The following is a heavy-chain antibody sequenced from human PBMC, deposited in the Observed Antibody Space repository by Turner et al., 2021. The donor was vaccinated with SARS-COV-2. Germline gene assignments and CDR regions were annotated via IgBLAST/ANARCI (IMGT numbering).Heavy chain of an antibody. CDR3: ARHSPELRGDYFDY. J-gene: IGHJ4*02. CDR2: IYYSEST. Sequence: QLQMQESGPGLVKPSETPSPTCTASGGSISSSSYYWGWFRQPPGKGLELIGSIYYSESTYYNPSLKSRVTISVNTSKNQFSLRLSAVTAADSAVYYCARHSPELRGDYFDYWGQGTLVTVSS. D-gene: IGHD1-26*01. V-gene: IGHV4-39*01. CDR1: GGSISSSSYY.